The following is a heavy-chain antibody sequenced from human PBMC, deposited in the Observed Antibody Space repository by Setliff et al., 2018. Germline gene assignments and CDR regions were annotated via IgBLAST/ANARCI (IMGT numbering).Heavy chain of an antibody. CDR3: RQWFGELSRDY. J-gene: IGHJ4*02. V-gene: IGHV3-53*01. CDR1: GFTVSSND. CDR2: LYGGGNT. D-gene: IGHD3-10*01. Sequence: TGGSLRLSCAASGFTVSSNDMSWVRQAPGKGLEWIALLYGGGNTFYADSVKGRFTISGDSSKNAVYLQMNSLRADDTAVYYCRQWFGELSRDYWGPGTLVTVS.